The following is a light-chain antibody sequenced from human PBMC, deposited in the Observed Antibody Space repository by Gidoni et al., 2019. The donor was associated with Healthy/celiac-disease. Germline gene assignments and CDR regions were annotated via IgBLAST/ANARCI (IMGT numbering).Light chain of an antibody. CDR1: QDISNY. V-gene: IGKV1-33*01. Sequence: DIQMTQSPSPLSASVGDRVTITCQASQDISNYLNLYQQKPGKPPKLLIYDASNLETGVPSRFSGSGSGTDFTFTISSLQPEDIATYYCQQYDNLPPGFTFGPGTKVDIK. CDR2: DAS. J-gene: IGKJ3*01. CDR3: QQYDNLPPGFT.